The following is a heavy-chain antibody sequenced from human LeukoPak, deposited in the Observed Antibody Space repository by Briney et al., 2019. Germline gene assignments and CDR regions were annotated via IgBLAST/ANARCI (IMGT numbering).Heavy chain of an antibody. CDR1: GFTFSTYF. V-gene: IGHV3-30*03. CDR2: ISYAGDDGSNI. CDR3: ARDLYDFWSGGDY. D-gene: IGHD3-3*01. J-gene: IGHJ4*02. Sequence: GGSLRLSCAASGFTFSTYFMSWVRQAPGKGLEWVAVISYAGDDGSNIYYADSVKGRFTISRDNSKNTLYLQMNSLRAEDTAVYYCARDLYDFWSGGDYWGQGTLVTVSS.